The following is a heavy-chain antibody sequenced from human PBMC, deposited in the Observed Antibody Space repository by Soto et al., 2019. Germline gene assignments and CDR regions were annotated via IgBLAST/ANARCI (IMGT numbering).Heavy chain of an antibody. J-gene: IGHJ4*02. V-gene: IGHV6-1*01. CDR1: GDSVSSNSAA. D-gene: IGHD6-13*01. CDR3: ARAGRIAAAGSWYFDY. CDR2: TYYRSKWYN. Sequence: SQTLSLTCAISGDSVSSNSAAWNWIRQSPSRGLEWLGRTYYRSKWYNDYAVSVKSRITINPDTSKNQFSLQLNSVTPEDTAEYYCARAGRIAAAGSWYFDYWGQGTLVTVSS.